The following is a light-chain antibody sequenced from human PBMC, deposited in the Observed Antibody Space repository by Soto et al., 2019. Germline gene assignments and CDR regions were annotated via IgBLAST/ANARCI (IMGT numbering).Light chain of an antibody. J-gene: IGKJ5*01. CDR3: QHDT. CDR2: KAS. CDR1: QTISSL. Sequence: DIQMTQSPSTLSGSVGDRVTITCRASQTISSLLAWYQQKPGKAPKLLIYKASTLKSGVPSRFSGSGSGTEFTLTISSLQPDDFATYYCQHDTFGQGTRLEIK. V-gene: IGKV1-5*03.